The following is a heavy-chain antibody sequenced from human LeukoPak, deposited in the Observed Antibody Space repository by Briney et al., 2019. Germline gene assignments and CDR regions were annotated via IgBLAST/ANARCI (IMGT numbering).Heavy chain of an antibody. D-gene: IGHD5-18*01. CDR2: VSPDSGDT. CDR3: ARGQGIQPTDAFDI. Sequence: GASVKVSCKASGYTFTSYDINWVRQATGQGLEWMGWVSPDSGDTAYAQKFQGRVTMTTNTSISTAYMELSSLRSEDTAVYYCARGQGIQPTDAFDIWGQGTMVTVSS. CDR1: GYTFTSYD. J-gene: IGHJ3*02. V-gene: IGHV1-8*01.